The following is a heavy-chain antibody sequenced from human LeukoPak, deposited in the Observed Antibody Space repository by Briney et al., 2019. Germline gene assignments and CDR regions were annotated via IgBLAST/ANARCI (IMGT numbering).Heavy chain of an antibody. V-gene: IGHV3-7*01. CDR2: IKQDGSEK. Sequence: PGGSLRLSCAASGFTFSSYWMSWVRQAPGKGLEWVANIKQDGSEKYYVDSVKGRFTISRDNAKNSLYLQMNSLRAEDTAVYYCTTFFYDSSSWPEYLQHWGQGTLVTVSS. CDR3: TTFFYDSSSWPEYLQH. CDR1: GFTFSSYW. J-gene: IGHJ1*01. D-gene: IGHD6-13*01.